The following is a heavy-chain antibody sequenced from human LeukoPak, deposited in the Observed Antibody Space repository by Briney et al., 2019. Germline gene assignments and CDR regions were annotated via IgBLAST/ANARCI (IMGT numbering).Heavy chain of an antibody. CDR3: ARGFTMVRGAYTAFGY. Sequence: SGGSLRLSCAASGFTFSNYWMHWVRQAPGKGLVWVSRIDSDDSSTSYADSVKGRFTIFRDNARNTLYLQMNSLRAEDTAVYYCARGFTMVRGAYTAFGYWGQGTLVTVSS. V-gene: IGHV3-74*01. J-gene: IGHJ4*02. D-gene: IGHD3-10*01. CDR2: IDSDDSST. CDR1: GFTFSNYW.